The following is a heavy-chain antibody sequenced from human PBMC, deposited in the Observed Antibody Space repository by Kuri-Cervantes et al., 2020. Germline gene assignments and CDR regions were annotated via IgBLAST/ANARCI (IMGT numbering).Heavy chain of an antibody. Sequence: LRLSCAVSGGSIGSGGYYWSWIRQHPGKGLEWIGYIYYSGSTYYNPSLKSRVTISVDTSKNQFSLRLSSVTAADTAVYYCARAVRYYGGYYYMDVWGKGTTVTVSS. V-gene: IGHV4-31*11. D-gene: IGHD3-10*01. J-gene: IGHJ6*03. CDR1: GGSIGSGGYY. CDR3: ARAVRYYGGYYYMDV. CDR2: IYYSGST.